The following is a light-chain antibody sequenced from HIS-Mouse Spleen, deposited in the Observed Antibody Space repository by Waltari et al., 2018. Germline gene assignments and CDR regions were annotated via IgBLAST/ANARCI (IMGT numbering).Light chain of an antibody. J-gene: IGLJ2*01. Sequence: SYELTQPPSVSVSPGQTASITCSGDKLGDKYACWYQQKPGQSPVLVIYQDSKRPSGIPERFSGSNSGNTATLTISGTQAMDEAVYYCQAWDSSTANVVFGGGTKLTVL. V-gene: IGLV3-1*01. CDR2: QDS. CDR1: KLGDKY. CDR3: QAWDSSTANVV.